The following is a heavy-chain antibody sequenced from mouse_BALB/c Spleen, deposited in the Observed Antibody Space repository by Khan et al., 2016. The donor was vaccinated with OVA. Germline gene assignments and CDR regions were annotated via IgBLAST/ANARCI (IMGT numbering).Heavy chain of an antibody. V-gene: IGHV1-7*01. CDR1: GYTFTSYW. CDR3: ANHGSSSAWLTY. D-gene: IGHD1-1*01. Sequence: QVQLKQSGAELAKPGASVKMSCKASGYTFTSYWMHWVKQRPGQGLEWIGYINPSTGYTEYNQKFKDKATLTADKSYSTDYMQLSSLTSEDSAVYYCANHGSSSAWLTYWGQGTLVTVSA. CDR2: INPSTGYT. J-gene: IGHJ3*01.